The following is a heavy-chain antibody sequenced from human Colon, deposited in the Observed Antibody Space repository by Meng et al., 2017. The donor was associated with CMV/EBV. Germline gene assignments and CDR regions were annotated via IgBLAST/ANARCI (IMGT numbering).Heavy chain of an antibody. Sequence: GESLKISCTASGFTFSTYDFHWVRQPTGKGLEWVSSIGTVGDTYSIGSVKGRFIISREDAKNSVYLQMNGLRDGATGLYYCARARSPTHFDYWGQGALVTVSS. CDR2: IGTVGDT. CDR3: ARARSPTHFDY. CDR1: GFTFSTYD. V-gene: IGHV3-13*01. J-gene: IGHJ4*02.